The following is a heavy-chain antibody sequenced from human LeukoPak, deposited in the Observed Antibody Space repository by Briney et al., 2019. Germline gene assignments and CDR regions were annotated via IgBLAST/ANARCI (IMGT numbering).Heavy chain of an antibody. CDR1: GYTFTSYG. D-gene: IGHD6-13*01. CDR2: ISAYNGNT. CDR3: ARDGGAAAAGKFDY. J-gene: IGHJ4*02. Sequence: GASVKVSCKASGYTFTSYGISWVRQAPGQGLEWMGWISAYNGNTNYAQKLQGRVTMTTDTSTSTVYMELRSLRSDDTAVYYCARDGGAAAAGKFDYWGQGTLVTVSS. V-gene: IGHV1-18*01.